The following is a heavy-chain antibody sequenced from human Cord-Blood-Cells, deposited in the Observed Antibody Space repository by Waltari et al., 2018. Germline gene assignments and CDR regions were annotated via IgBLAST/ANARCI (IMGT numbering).Heavy chain of an antibody. CDR3: ARGGGSSGEGNWFDP. Sequence: QVQLQQWGAGLLKPSETLSLTCAVYGGSFSGYYWSWIRQPPGKGLEWIGEINHSGSTNYNPSLKRRVSISVDTSKDQFSLKLSSVTAADTAVYYCARGGGSSGEGNWFDPWGQGTLVTVSS. D-gene: IGHD6-19*01. CDR2: INHSGST. V-gene: IGHV4-34*01. CDR1: GGSFSGYY. J-gene: IGHJ5*02.